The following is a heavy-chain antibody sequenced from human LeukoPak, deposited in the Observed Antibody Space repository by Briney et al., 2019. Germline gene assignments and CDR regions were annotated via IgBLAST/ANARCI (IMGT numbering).Heavy chain of an antibody. CDR3: ARGRWLQFSDY. J-gene: IGHJ4*02. CDR2: IYTSGST. V-gene: IGHV4-61*02. Sequence: SETLSLTCTVSGGSTSSGSYYWSWIRQPAGKGLEWIGRIYTSGSTNYNPSLKSRVTISVDTSKNQFSLELSSVTAADTAVYYCARGRWLQFSDYWGQGTLVTVSS. D-gene: IGHD5-24*01. CDR1: GGSTSSGSYY.